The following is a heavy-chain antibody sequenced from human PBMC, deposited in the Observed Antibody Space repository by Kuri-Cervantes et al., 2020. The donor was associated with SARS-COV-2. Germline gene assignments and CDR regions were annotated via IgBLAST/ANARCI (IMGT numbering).Heavy chain of an antibody. CDR2: ITRSSVYI. Sequence: LSLTCAASGFTFSSYGMHWVRQAPGKGLEWVSSITRSSVYISYADSLKGRFTISRDNAKNSPYLQMNSLRAEDTAVYYCARSPGDGDYDPFDYWGQGTLVTVSS. CDR1: GFTFSSYG. D-gene: IGHD4-17*01. CDR3: ARSPGDGDYDPFDY. J-gene: IGHJ4*02. V-gene: IGHV3-21*01.